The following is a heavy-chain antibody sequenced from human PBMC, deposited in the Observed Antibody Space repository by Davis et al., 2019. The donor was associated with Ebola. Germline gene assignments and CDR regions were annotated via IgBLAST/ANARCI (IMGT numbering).Heavy chain of an antibody. V-gene: IGHV1-18*01. CDR3: AKVPWYSSGWYDSWFDP. D-gene: IGHD6-19*01. CDR2: ISAYNGNT. CDR1: GYTFTSYG. J-gene: IGHJ5*02. Sequence: ASVKVSCKASGYTFTSYGISWVRQAPGQGLEWMGWISAYNGNTNYAQKLQGRVTMTTDTSTSTAYMELRSLRSDDTAVYYCAKVPWYSSGWYDSWFDPWGQGTLVTVSS.